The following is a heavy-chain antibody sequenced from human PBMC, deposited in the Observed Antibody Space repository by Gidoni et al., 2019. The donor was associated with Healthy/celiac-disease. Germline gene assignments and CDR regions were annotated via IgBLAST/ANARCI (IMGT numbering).Heavy chain of an antibody. J-gene: IGHJ4*02. CDR2: IYYSGST. Sequence: QVQLQESGPGLVKPSQTLSLTCTVSGGSISRGGYYWSWIRQHPGKGLEWIGYIYYSGSTYYNPSLKSRVTISVDTSKNQFSLKLSSVTAADTAVYYCARVGYVTTGGKFDYWGQGTLVTVSS. D-gene: IGHD4-17*01. CDR3: ARVGYVTTGGKFDY. V-gene: IGHV4-31*03. CDR1: GGSISRGGYY.